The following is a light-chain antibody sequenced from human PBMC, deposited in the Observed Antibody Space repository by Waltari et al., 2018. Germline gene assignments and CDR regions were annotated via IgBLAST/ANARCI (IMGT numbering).Light chain of an antibody. CDR2: VNSDGSH. Sequence: QLVLTQSPSASASLGASVKLTCTLSSGHSSNVIAWLQQQPEKGPRFWMKVNSDGSHRKGDEIPDRFSGSSSGAERYLRISSLQSEDEADYFCQTGGHGTWVFGGGTKLTVL. CDR3: QTGGHGTWV. CDR1: SGHSSNV. V-gene: IGLV4-69*01. J-gene: IGLJ3*02.